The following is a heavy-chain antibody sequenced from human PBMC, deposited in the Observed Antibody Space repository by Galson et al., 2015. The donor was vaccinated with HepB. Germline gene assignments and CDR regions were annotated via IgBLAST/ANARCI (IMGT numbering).Heavy chain of an antibody. Sequence: SLRLSCAASGFTFSSYSMNWVRQAPGKGLEWVSYISSSSSTIYDADSVKGRFTISRDNAKYSLLLQMNSLRDEDTAVYYFAGEHLWFGVATTGMDVWGQGTTVTVSS. J-gene: IGHJ6*02. D-gene: IGHD3-10*01. CDR1: GFTFSSYS. CDR3: AGEHLWFGVATTGMDV. V-gene: IGHV3-48*02. CDR2: ISSSSSTI.